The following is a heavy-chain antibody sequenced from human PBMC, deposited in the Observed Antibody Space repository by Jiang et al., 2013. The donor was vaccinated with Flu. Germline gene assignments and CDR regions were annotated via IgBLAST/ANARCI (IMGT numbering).Heavy chain of an antibody. J-gene: IGHJ4*02. CDR1: GFAFSSYA. CDR3: ANDVDGXYGTWFEN. D-gene: IGHD4-17*01. CDR2: LSAGGYNP. V-gene: IGHV3-23*01. Sequence: VQLLESGGTLVQPGGSLTLSCSASGFAFSSYAMSWVRQAPGMGLEWVSALSAGGYNPYYADSVGAVRHLQRQFQNTLYLHMSGLRAEDSAVYYCANDVDGXYGTWFENWGQGTLVTVSS.